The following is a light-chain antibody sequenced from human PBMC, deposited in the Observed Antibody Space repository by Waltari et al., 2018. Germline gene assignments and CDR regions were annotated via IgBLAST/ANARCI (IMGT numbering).Light chain of an antibody. J-gene: IGKJ5*01. CDR2: DAS. Sequence: EVVLTQSPATLSLSPGERATLSCRASQSVSSSLAWFQQKPGQAPRLLIYDASNRATGIPARFIGSGSGTDFSLTISGLEPEDFAVYYCQQRTNWPHITFGQGTRLEIK. CDR1: QSVSSS. CDR3: QQRTNWPHIT. V-gene: IGKV3-11*01.